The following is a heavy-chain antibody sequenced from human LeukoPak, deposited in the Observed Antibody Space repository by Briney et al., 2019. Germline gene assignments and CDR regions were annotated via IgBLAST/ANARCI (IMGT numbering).Heavy chain of an antibody. CDR2: ISAYNGNT. Sequence: APVKVSCKASGYTFTSYGISWVRQAPGQGLEWMGWISAYNGNTNYAQKLQGRVTMTTDTSTSTAYMELRSLRSDDTAVYYCARGGLVVVAATPYYFDHWGQGTLVTVSS. CDR1: GYTFTSYG. CDR3: ARGGLVVVAATPYYFDH. J-gene: IGHJ4*02. V-gene: IGHV1-18*01. D-gene: IGHD2-15*01.